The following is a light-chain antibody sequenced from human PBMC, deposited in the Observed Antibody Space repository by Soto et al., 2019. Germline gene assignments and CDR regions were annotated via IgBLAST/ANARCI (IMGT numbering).Light chain of an antibody. V-gene: IGKV1-39*01. Sequence: DIQMTQSPSSLSASIGDRVTISCRASQDIGAYVNWYQHKQGKAPRVLMYAASNLKSVVPPIFSGSGVGRDFPITISELHTEDFATYYCQHRYSTRTFGHGTKLQSK. CDR2: AAS. CDR1: QDIGAY. CDR3: QHRYSTRT. J-gene: IGKJ1*01.